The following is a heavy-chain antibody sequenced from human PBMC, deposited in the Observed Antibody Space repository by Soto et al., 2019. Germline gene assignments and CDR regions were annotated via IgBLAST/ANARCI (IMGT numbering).Heavy chain of an antibody. D-gene: IGHD3-16*01. Sequence: GGSLRLSCAASGFNFSSYAMHWVRQVPGKGLEWVALISYDGVNTYYADSVKGRFIISRDNSKNTLFLQMNSLRSGDTAVYYCATNQKIWGSFSHFDSWGQGALVTVSS. CDR1: GFNFSSYA. V-gene: IGHV3-30*04. CDR3: ATNQKIWGSFSHFDS. J-gene: IGHJ4*02. CDR2: ISYDGVNT.